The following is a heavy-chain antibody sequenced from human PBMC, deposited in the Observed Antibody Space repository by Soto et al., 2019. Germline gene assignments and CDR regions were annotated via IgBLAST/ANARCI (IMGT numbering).Heavy chain of an antibody. CDR3: ARGSSGSPSYYGRDV. D-gene: IGHD1-26*01. CDR2: IWYDGSNK. Sequence: QVQLVEPGGGVVQPGRSLRLSCAASGFTFSSYGMHWVRQAPGKGLEWVAVIWYDGSNKYYADSVKGRFTISRDNSKNTLYLQMNSLRDEDTAVYYCARGSSGSPSYYGRDVWGQGTTVTVS. CDR1: GFTFSSYG. V-gene: IGHV3-33*01. J-gene: IGHJ6*02.